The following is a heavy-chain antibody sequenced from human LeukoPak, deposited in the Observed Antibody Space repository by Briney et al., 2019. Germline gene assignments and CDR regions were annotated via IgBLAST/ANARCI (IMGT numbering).Heavy chain of an antibody. V-gene: IGHV3-23*01. CDR3: AKMGGYYDFWSGYYVDY. CDR2: ISGSGGST. J-gene: IGHJ4*02. Sequence: GGSLRLSCAASGFTFSSYAMSWVRQAPGKGLEWVSAISGSGGSTYHADSVKGRFTISRDNSKNTLYLQMNSLRAEDTAVYYCAKMGGYYDFWSGYYVDYWGQGTLVTVSS. D-gene: IGHD3-3*01. CDR1: GFTFSSYA.